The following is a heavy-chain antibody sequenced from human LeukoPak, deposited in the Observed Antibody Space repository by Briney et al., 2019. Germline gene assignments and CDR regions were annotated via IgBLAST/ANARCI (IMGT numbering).Heavy chain of an antibody. CDR3: ARDLEAANTYYFDY. Sequence: GGSLRLSCAASGFTASSSYMSWVRQAPGKGLEWVSIISSAGTTYYADSVKGRFTISRDNSKNTVYLQVNSLSDEDTAVYYCARDLEAANTYYFDYWGQGTMVTVSS. CDR1: GFTASSSY. J-gene: IGHJ4*02. V-gene: IGHV3-66*01. D-gene: IGHD6-13*01. CDR2: ISSAGTT.